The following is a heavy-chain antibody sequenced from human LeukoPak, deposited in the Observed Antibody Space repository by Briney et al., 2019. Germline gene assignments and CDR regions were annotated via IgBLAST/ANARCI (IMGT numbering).Heavy chain of an antibody. J-gene: IGHJ3*02. CDR1: GFMFTNYW. D-gene: IGHD6-19*01. Sequence: GGSLRLSCVGSGFMFTNYWMSWVRQAQGKGMEWVANIKEDGREKYYVDSVKGRFTISRDNAKNSLDLQMNNLRAEDTAVYYCATSQTTSGRYGNAFDIWGQGTTVTVSS. CDR2: IKEDGREK. V-gene: IGHV3-7*01. CDR3: ATSQTTSGRYGNAFDI.